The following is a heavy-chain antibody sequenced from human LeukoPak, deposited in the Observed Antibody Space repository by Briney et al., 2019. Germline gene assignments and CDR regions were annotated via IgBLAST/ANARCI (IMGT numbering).Heavy chain of an antibody. CDR1: GFTFSTYW. V-gene: IGHV3-7*01. CDR3: ARWRGAQSEFEY. Sequence: GGSLRLSCTASGFTFSTYWTSWVRQAPGKGLECVASIKQDGSEKEYVDSVKGRFTISRDNAKNSLYLQMISLRAEDTAVYYCARWRGAQSEFEYWGQGTLVTVSS. D-gene: IGHD3-3*01. J-gene: IGHJ4*02. CDR2: IKQDGSEK.